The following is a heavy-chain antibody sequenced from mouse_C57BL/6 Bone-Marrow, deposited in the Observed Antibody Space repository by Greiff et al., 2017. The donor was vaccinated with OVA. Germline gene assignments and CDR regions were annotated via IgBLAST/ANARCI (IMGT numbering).Heavy chain of an antibody. V-gene: IGHV2-2*01. J-gene: IGHJ4*01. Sequence: VKLMESGPGLVQPSQSLSITCTVSGFSLTSYGVHWVRQSPGKGLEWLGVIWSGGSTDYNAAFISRLSISKDNSKSQVFFKMNSLQADDTAIYYCARSYGSSLYAMDYWGQGTSVTVSS. D-gene: IGHD1-1*01. CDR1: GFSLTSYG. CDR3: ARSYGSSLYAMDY. CDR2: IWSGGST.